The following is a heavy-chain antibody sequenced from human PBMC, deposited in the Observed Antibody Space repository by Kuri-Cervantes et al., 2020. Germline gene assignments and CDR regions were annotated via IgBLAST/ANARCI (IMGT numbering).Heavy chain of an antibody. CDR3: AGDLGVCSCGCCYYYYGMDF. Sequence: SETLSLTCAVYGGSISGYSWSWIRQPPGKGLVWIGYIYYSGSTNYNPSLKSRVTISVDTSKNQFSLKLSSVTAADTAVYYCAGDLGVCSCGCCYYYYGMDFWGQGTTVTVSS. CDR1: GGSISGYS. V-gene: IGHV4-59*01. CDR2: IYYSGST. J-gene: IGHJ6*02. D-gene: IGHD2-15*01.